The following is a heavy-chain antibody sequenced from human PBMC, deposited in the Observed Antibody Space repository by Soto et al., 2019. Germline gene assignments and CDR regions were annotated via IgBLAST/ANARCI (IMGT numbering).Heavy chain of an antibody. CDR3: TRSAISPYGGLIGPFDY. Sequence: QVQLAQSGAEERKPGASVNVSCEATGYTFTAYAMHWVSQAPGQRLEWMGWINPANGNTKYSQKFQGRLTITSDTSANTVYMELNSLTSEDTAMYYCTRSAISPYGGLIGPFDYWGQGNLVTVSS. CDR1: GYTFTAYA. CDR2: INPANGNT. V-gene: IGHV1-3*05. J-gene: IGHJ4*02. D-gene: IGHD3-16*02.